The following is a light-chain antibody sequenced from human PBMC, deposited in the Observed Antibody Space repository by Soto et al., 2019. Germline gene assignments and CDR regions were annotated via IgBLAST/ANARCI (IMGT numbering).Light chain of an antibody. CDR1: QSLRSY. CDR3: QQSYSTPLT. CDR2: AAS. Sequence: DIQMTQSPSSLSASVGDRVTVTCRASQSLRSYLSWYQQKPGKAPKLLIYAASTLQFGVPSRFGGGGSWTDFTLTISSLQPEDSATYYGQQSYSTPLTFGGGTKVEIK. V-gene: IGKV1-39*01. J-gene: IGKJ4*01.